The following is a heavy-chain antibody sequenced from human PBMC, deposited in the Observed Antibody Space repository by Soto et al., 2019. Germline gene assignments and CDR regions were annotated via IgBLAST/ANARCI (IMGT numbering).Heavy chain of an antibody. CDR2: IYYSGST. CDR1: GDSISSRSYY. J-gene: IGHJ4*02. CDR3: ARQRTSVVTQASFDV. V-gene: IGHV4-39*01. D-gene: IGHD2-21*02. Sequence: PSETLSLTCTVTGDSISSRSYYWGWIRQPPGKGLEWIGSIYYSGSTYNNPSLRSRVSMSIDTSNDQFSLKLTSVTAADTALYFCARQRTSVVTQASFDVWGPGSLVTVS.